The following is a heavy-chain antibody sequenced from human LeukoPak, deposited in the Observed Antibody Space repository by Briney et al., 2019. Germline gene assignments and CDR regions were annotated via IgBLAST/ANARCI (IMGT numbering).Heavy chain of an antibody. CDR1: GDTFTSYG. CDR2: ISAYNGAT. D-gene: IGHD5-12*01. Sequence: ASVRVSCKTSGDTFTSYGFTWVGQAPGQGLEWMGWISAYNGATDYAQKLQGRVTMTTDTSTSTASMELRSLRPDDTAVYYCARCWSYDRGYCDYWGQGTLVTVSS. CDR3: ARCWSYDRGYCDY. V-gene: IGHV1-18*01. J-gene: IGHJ4*02.